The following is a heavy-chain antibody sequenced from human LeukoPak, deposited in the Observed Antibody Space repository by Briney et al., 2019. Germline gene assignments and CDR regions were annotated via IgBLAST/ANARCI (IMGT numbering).Heavy chain of an antibody. V-gene: IGHV1-69*13. D-gene: IGHD2-2*01. Sequence: SVKDSCKASGYTFTSYGISWVRQAPGQGLEWMGGVIPIFGTAYYAQKFQGRVTITADESTSTAYMELSSLRSEDTAVYYCASLKYRSSTSCYWNDRGSDAFDIWGQGTMVTVSS. CDR3: ASLKYRSSTSCYWNDRGSDAFDI. CDR1: GYTFTSYG. J-gene: IGHJ3*02. CDR2: VIPIFGTA.